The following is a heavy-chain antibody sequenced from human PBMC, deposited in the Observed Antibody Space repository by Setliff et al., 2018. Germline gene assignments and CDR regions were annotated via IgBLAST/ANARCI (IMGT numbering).Heavy chain of an antibody. Sequence: SVKVSCKASGGTFSSYGINWVRQAPGQGLEWMGGIMPIFGTTDYAQKFQGRVTIITDESTSTAFMQLGSLRSEDTAVYYCVREGVDSRSSTDYRYYMDVWGKGTTVTVSS. CDR1: GGTFSSYG. D-gene: IGHD3-22*01. CDR3: VREGVDSRSSTDYRYYMDV. CDR2: IMPIFGTT. J-gene: IGHJ6*03. V-gene: IGHV1-69*05.